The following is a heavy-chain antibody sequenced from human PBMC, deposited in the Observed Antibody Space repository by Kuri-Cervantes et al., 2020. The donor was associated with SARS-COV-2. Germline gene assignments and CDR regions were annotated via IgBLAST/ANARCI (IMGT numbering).Heavy chain of an antibody. D-gene: IGHD2-2*01. CDR3: ASGHSQLLFLLDYYYYMDV. V-gene: IGHV1-2*02. CDR1: GYSFTGYY. J-gene: IGHJ6*03. CDR2: INPNSGGT. Sequence: SVTVSCQASGYSFTGYYMHWVRQAPGQGLEWMGWINPNSGGTNYAQKFQGRVTMTRDTSISTAYMELGRLRSDDTAVYYCASGHSQLLFLLDYYYYMDVWGKGTTVTVSS.